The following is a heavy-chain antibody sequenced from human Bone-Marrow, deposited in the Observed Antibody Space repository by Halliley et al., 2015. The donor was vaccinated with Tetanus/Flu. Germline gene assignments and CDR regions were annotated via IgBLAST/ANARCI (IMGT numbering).Heavy chain of an antibody. CDR1: GFKFETYW. CDR3: ARDPSPEQFWFNP. Sequence: SLRLSCGTSGFKFETYWMTWVRQAPGKGLEWVASIKHDGDETYYVDSVKGRFTVSRDNAKNALYLQMSTLRAEDTAVYYCARDPSPEQFWFNPWGQGTLFPFSS. J-gene: IGHJ5*02. CDR2: IKHDGDET. V-gene: IGHV3-7*03. D-gene: IGHD1-1*01.